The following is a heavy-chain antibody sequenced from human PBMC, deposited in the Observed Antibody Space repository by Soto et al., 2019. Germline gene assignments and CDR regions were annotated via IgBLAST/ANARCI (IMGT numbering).Heavy chain of an antibody. Sequence: GGSLRLSCAASGFTFGTYTMNWVRQAPGKGLEWVSALGGGGVTHYAESVKGRFTISRDYSKNILLLQMNSLRDEDSAIYYCTKDRHPDGIWTFDFWGQGTLVTVSS. CDR2: LGGGGVT. CDR3: TKDRHPDGIWTFDF. D-gene: IGHD3-9*01. V-gene: IGHV3-23*01. J-gene: IGHJ4*02. CDR1: GFTFGTYT.